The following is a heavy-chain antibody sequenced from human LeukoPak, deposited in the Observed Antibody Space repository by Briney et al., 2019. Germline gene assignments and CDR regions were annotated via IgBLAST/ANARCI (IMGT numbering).Heavy chain of an antibody. J-gene: IGHJ4*02. CDR2: IYYSGNT. CDR1: GGSISSGNYY. V-gene: IGHV4-31*03. D-gene: IGHD3-22*01. CDR3: ARELGYYDSSALGYFDC. Sequence: PSETLSLTCTVSGGSISSGNYYWSWIRQFPGKGLEWIGYIYYSGNTYYNPSLKSRITMSVDTSENQFSLHLSSVTAADTAVYYCARELGYYDSSALGYFDCWGQGILVTVSS.